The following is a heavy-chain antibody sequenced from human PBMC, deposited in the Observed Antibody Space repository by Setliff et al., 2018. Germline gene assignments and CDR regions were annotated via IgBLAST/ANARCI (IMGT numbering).Heavy chain of an antibody. CDR2: INHSGST. Sequence: SETLSLTCAVYGGSFTNYYWGWIRQSPGKGLEWIGEINHSGSTNYNPSLKSRVLISVDTSKNQLSLRVTSVTAADTAVYYCARGSAGAYDPWGQGTLVTSPQ. J-gene: IGHJ5*02. D-gene: IGHD6-13*01. CDR1: GGSFTNYY. V-gene: IGHV4-34*01. CDR3: ARGSAGAYDP.